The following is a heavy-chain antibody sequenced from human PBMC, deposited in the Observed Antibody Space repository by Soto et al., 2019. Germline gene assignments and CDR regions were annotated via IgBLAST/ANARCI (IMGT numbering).Heavy chain of an antibody. D-gene: IGHD3-3*01. J-gene: IGHJ4*02. Sequence: PSETLSLTCAVSGYSISSGYYWGWIRQPPGKGLEWIGSIYHSGSTNYNPSLKSRVTISVDTSKNQFSLRLSSVTAADTAVYYCARSKYDFWSGRVFYFDYCGQGTMVTVSS. CDR3: ARSKYDFWSGRVFYFDY. V-gene: IGHV4-38-2*01. CDR1: GYSISSGYY. CDR2: IYHSGST.